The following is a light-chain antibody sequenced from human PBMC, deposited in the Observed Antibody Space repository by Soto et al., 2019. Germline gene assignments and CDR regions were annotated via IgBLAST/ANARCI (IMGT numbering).Light chain of an antibody. V-gene: IGKV1-39*01. CDR2: AAS. CDR3: QQSYSNVALT. CDR1: QSISTY. Sequence: DIQMTQSPSSLSASVGDRVTITCRASQSISTYLNWYQQKPGKAPKLLIYAASNLQSGVPSRFSGSGSGTDFILTISSLQPEDFATYYCQQSYSNVALTFGGGTKVEIK. J-gene: IGKJ4*01.